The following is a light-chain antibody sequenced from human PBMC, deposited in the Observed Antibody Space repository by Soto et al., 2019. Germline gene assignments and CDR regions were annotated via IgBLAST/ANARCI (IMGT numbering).Light chain of an antibody. CDR2: GAS. CDR3: QQYNDSPPVLT. Sequence: EIVMTQSPATLSVSPGERVTLSCRASQTVTSNLAWYQQTPGQAPRLLIYGASTRAPGVPDRITGSGSGTEFTRTFSSLQSEDFAVYYWQQYNDSPPVLTFGGGTKVEIK. CDR1: QTVTSN. V-gene: IGKV3-15*01. J-gene: IGKJ4*01.